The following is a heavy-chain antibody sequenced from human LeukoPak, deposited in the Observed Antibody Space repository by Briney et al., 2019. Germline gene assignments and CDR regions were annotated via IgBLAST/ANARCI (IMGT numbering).Heavy chain of an antibody. CDR3: VRGYCSSTSCYAGDY. CDR2: VTHDGKNQ. D-gene: IGHD2-2*01. CDR1: GFTFSSYA. Sequence: GGSLRLSCAVSGFTFSSYAMHWVRQAPGKGLEWVTVVTHDGKNQYYADSVKGRFVISRDNSKNMLFLEMNSLGPEDTALYYCVRGYCSSTSCYAGDYWGQGTLVTVSS. V-gene: IGHV3-30*09. J-gene: IGHJ4*02.